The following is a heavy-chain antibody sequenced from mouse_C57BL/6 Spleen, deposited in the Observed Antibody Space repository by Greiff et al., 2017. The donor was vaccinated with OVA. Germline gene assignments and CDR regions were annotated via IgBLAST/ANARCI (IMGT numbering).Heavy chain of an antibody. CDR2: ISYDGST. V-gene: IGHV3-6*01. D-gene: IGHD2-3*01. J-gene: IGHJ2*01. CDR1: GYSITSGYY. CDR3: ASLYYGYPYFDY. Sequence: EVQLQESGPGLVKPSQSLSLTCSVTGYSITSGYYWNWIRQFPGNKLEWMGYISYDGSTNYNPSLKNRLSITRDTSTNQFFLKLNSVTTEHTATYYCASLYYGYPYFDYWGQGTTLTVSS.